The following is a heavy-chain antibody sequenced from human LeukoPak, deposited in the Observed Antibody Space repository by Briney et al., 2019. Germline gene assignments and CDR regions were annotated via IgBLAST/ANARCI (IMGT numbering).Heavy chain of an antibody. Sequence: GASVSLSYTPSEYTFTHYYIQWVRRAPAQGRKGRGWINPRTGETNYAQMFHGRVTMTTDTSITTAYMDLSRLRSDDTAIYYCARGGRDIGVILILDYMDVWGKGTTLAVSS. J-gene: IGHJ6*03. CDR1: EYTFTHYY. CDR3: ARGGRDIGVILILDYMDV. V-gene: IGHV1-2*02. CDR2: INPRTGET. D-gene: IGHD3-3*01.